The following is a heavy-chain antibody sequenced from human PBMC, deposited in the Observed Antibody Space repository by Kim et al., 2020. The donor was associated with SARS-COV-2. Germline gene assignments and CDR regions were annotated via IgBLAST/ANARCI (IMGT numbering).Heavy chain of an antibody. CDR3: AIRDILTGYFDY. D-gene: IGHD3-9*01. CDR1: GFTFDDYA. Sequence: GGSLRLSCAASGFTFDDYALPWVRQAPGKGLEWVSGISWNSGSIGYADSVKGRFTISRDNAKNSLYLQMNSLRAEDTALYYCAIRDILTGYFDYWGQGTLVTVSS. J-gene: IGHJ4*02. V-gene: IGHV3-9*01. CDR2: ISWNSGSI.